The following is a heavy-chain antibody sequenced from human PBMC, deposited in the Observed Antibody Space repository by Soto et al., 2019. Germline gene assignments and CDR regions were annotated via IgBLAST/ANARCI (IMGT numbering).Heavy chain of an antibody. CDR1: GYSFTTYW. D-gene: IGHD3-22*01. CDR3: ARREYGSRGNSDNWYDP. Sequence: GESLKISCKGSGYSFTTYWIAWVRQMPGKGLEWMGIIYPGDSDARYGPSFQGQVTISADKSISTAYLQWSSLKASDTAIYYCARREYGSRGNSDNWYDPCCQGTRVTVSS. J-gene: IGHJ5*02. CDR2: IYPGDSDA. V-gene: IGHV5-51*01.